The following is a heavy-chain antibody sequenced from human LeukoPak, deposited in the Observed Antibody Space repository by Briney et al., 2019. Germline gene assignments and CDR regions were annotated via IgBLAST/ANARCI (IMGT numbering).Heavy chain of an antibody. D-gene: IGHD2-2*01. V-gene: IGHV3-66*01. CDR2: IYSGGST. J-gene: IGHJ4*02. CDR1: GFTVSSNY. CDR3: ARGDPGYCSSTSCPFDY. Sequence: GGSLGLSCAASGFTVSSNYMSWVRQAPGKGLEWVSVIYSGGSTYYADSVKGRFTISRDNSKNTLYLQMNSLRAEDTAVYYCARGDPGYCSSTSCPFDYWGQGTLVTVSS.